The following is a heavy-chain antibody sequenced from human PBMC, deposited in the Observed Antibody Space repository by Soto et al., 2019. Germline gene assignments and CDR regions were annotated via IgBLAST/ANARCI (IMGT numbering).Heavy chain of an antibody. J-gene: IGHJ6*02. CDR1: GYTFTGYY. V-gene: IGHV1-2*04. CDR3: AREQVLGYCSSTSCYNYYYGMDV. Sequence: GASVKVSCKASGYTFTGYYMHWVRQAPGQGLEWMGWINPNSGGTSYAQKFQGWVTMTRDTSISTAYMELSRLRSDDTAVYYCAREQVLGYCSSTSCYNYYYGMDVWGQGTTVTVSS. D-gene: IGHD2-2*02. CDR2: INPNSGGT.